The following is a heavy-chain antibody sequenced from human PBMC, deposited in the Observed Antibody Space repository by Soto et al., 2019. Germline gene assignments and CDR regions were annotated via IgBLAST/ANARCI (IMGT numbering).Heavy chain of an antibody. CDR3: ASGPSIAAAGTANYYYGMDV. Sequence: GASVKVSCKASGYTFTGYYMHWVRQAPGQGLEWMGWINPNSGGTNYAQKFQGWVTMTRDTSISTAYMELSRLRSDDTAVYYCASGPSIAAAGTANYYYGMDVWGQGTTLTVSS. D-gene: IGHD6-13*01. J-gene: IGHJ6*02. CDR2: INPNSGGT. CDR1: GYTFTGYY. V-gene: IGHV1-2*04.